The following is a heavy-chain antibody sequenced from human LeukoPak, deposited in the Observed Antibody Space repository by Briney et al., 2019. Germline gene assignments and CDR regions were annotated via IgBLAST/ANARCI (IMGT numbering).Heavy chain of an antibody. J-gene: IGHJ3*02. CDR2: ISGSGGST. CDR3: AKDPGSGYDILTGYYAFDI. CDR1: GFTFSSYA. D-gene: IGHD3-9*01. V-gene: IGHV3-23*01. Sequence: QSGGSLRLSCAASGFTFSSYAMSWVRQAPGKGLEWVSAISGSGGSTYYADSVKGRFTISRDNSKNTLYLQMNSLRAEDTAVYYCAKDPGSGYDILTGYYAFDIWGQGTMVTVSS.